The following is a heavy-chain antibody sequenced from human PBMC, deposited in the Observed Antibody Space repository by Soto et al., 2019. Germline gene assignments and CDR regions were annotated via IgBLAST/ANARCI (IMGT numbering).Heavy chain of an antibody. CDR1: GLTFRSDS. CDR3: ARGTYYPGDTGYYYFDP. J-gene: IGHJ4*02. D-gene: IGHD3-9*01. Sequence: GGALGLCCAAYGLTFRSDSMIWLRQAPGKGLEWISFISRKSNTIYYVGSVKGRFTTSRDNFKNLLYLQMKDLRDEDTAVYYCARGTYYPGDTGYYYFDPWGKGTMVTVSS. V-gene: IGHV3-48*02. CDR2: ISRKSNTI.